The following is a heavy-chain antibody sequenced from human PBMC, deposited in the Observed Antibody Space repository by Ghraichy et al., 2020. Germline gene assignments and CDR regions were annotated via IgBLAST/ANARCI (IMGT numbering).Heavy chain of an antibody. CDR1: GFTFRSYS. J-gene: IGHJ3*02. D-gene: IGHD2-2*01. Sequence: GESLNISCAASGFTFRSYSMNWVRQAPGKGLEWVSYISSSGGYIYYADSVKGRFTISRDNAKNSLYLQMNSLRAEDTAVYYCARDPPDHNSTGYYGADALDIWGQGTMVTVSS. CDR2: ISSSGGYI. V-gene: IGHV3-21*01. CDR3: ARDPPDHNSTGYYGADALDI.